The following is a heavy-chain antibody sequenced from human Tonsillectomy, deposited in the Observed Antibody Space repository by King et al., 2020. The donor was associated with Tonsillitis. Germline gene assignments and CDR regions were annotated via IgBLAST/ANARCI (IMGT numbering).Heavy chain of an antibody. CDR1: GGTFSGYA. D-gene: IGHD2-2*01. J-gene: IGHJ4*02. CDR2: IIPIFGTA. CDR3: ASDLGYCSSSSCSISDY. Sequence: VQLVESGAEVKKPGSSVKVSCKASGGTFSGYAITWVRQAPGQGLEWMGGIIPIFGTANYAQKFQGRVTIIADESTSTAYMELSSLRSEDTAVYYCASDLGYCSSSSCSISDYWGQGTLATVSS. V-gene: IGHV1-69*01.